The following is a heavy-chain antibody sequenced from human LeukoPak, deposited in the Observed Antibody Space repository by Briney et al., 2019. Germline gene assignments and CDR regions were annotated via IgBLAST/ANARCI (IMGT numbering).Heavy chain of an antibody. J-gene: IGHJ4*02. D-gene: IGHD7-27*01. CDR3: GKDQSGYSPTFWGSEY. V-gene: IGHV3-23*01. Sequence: GGSLRLSCAVSGFTFSNSAMSCVRQAPGKGLEWVTAISGSGGSTYYTDSVKGRFTISRDNPKNTLYLKRNSRTADDPAVYYWGKDQSGYSPTFWGSEYWGQGTLVAVSS. CDR2: ISGSGGST. CDR1: GFTFSNSA.